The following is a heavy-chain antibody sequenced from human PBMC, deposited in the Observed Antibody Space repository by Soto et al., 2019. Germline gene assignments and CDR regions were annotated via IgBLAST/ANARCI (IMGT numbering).Heavy chain of an antibody. J-gene: IGHJ4*02. CDR3: ARHRGTSMVITELDY. CDR2: IDPSASYT. Sequence: GESLKISCKGSGYSFTSYWISWVRQMPGKGLQWMGRIDPSASYTNYSPSFQGHVTISADKSISTAYMQWTSLRASDTAIFYCARHRGTSMVITELDYWGPGTLVTVSS. V-gene: IGHV5-10-1*01. D-gene: IGHD5-18*01. CDR1: GYSFTSYW.